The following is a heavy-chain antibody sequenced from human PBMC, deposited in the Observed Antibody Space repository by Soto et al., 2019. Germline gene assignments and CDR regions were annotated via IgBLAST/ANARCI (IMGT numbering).Heavy chain of an antibody. Sequence: GGSLRLSCAASGFTFSSYAMSWVRQAPGKGMEWVSAISGSGGSTEYADSVKGRFTISRDNSKNTLYLQMNSLRAEDTAVYFCAKDAAYPDAFDIWGQGTMVTVSS. V-gene: IGHV3-23*01. CDR3: AKDAAYPDAFDI. D-gene: IGHD6-13*01. J-gene: IGHJ3*02. CDR2: ISGSGGST. CDR1: GFTFSSYA.